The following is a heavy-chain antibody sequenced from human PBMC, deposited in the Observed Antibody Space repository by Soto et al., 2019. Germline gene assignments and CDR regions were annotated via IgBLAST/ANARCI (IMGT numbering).Heavy chain of an antibody. J-gene: IGHJ4*02. CDR1: GYTFTNYA. CDR3: ARAWFGDSVYYFDY. CDR2: ISAYNGNT. D-gene: IGHD3-10*01. Sequence: ASVKVSCKASGYTFTNYAISWVRQAPGQGLEWMGWISAYNGNTNYAQKLQGRVTMTTDTSTSSASMELRSLRSDDTAVYYCARAWFGDSVYYFDYWGQGTLVTVSS. V-gene: IGHV1-18*01.